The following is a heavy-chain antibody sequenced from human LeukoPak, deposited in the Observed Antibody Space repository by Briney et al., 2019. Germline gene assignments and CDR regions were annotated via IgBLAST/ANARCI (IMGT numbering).Heavy chain of an antibody. CDR2: IKQDGSEK. CDR3: AKDQSGSYYHGLYFDY. J-gene: IGHJ4*02. D-gene: IGHD1-26*01. V-gene: IGHV3-7*03. Sequence: GGSLRLSCAASGFTFSSYWMSWVRQAPGKGLEWVANIKQDGSEKYYVDSVKGRFTISRDNAKNSLYLQMISLRAEDTAVYYCAKDQSGSYYHGLYFDYWGQGTLVTVSS. CDR1: GFTFSSYW.